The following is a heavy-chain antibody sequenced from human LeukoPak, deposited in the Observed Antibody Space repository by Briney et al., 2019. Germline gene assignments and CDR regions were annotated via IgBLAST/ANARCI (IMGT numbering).Heavy chain of an antibody. D-gene: IGHD2-15*01. V-gene: IGHV3-30*04. CDR2: ISYDGSNK. CDR3: ARDARSRGVVVVAAN. Sequence: GGSLRLSCAASGFTFSSYAMHWVRQAPGKGLEWVAVISYDGSNKYYADSVKGRFTISRDNSKNTLYLQMNSLRAEDTAVYYCARDARSRGVVVVAANWGQGTLVTVSS. CDR1: GFTFSSYA. J-gene: IGHJ4*02.